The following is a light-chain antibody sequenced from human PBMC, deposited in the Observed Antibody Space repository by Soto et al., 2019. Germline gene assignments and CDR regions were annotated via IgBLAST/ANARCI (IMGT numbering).Light chain of an antibody. CDR1: SYNIGSNY. Sequence: QSVLTQPPSASGTPGQRVTISCSGSSYNIGSNYVYWYQQLPGTAPKLLIYRNNQRPSGVPDRFSGSKSGTSASLAISGLRSEDEADYYCAAWDDSLSGPWVFGGGTKVTVL. V-gene: IGLV1-47*01. J-gene: IGLJ3*02. CDR3: AAWDDSLSGPWV. CDR2: RNN.